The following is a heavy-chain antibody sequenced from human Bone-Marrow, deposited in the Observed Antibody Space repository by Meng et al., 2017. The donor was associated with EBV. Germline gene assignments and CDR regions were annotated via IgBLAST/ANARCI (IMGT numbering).Heavy chain of an antibody. CDR1: GGSISSGGYS. CDR3: ARVVARSYFDY. CDR2: IYHSGST. Sequence: QLQLQASRSGLSNPSPTLSPTCAVSGGSISSGGYSWSWIRQPPGKGLEWIGYIYHSGSTYYNPSLKSRVTISVDRSKNQFSLKLSSVTAADTAVYYCARVVARSYFDYWGQGTLVTVSS. J-gene: IGHJ4*02. V-gene: IGHV4-30-2*01.